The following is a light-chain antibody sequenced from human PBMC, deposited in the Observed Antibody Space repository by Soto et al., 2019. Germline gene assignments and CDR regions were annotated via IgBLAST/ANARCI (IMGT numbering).Light chain of an antibody. Sequence: QSVLTQPPSASGSPGQSVTISCTGTSSDVGGYNYVSWYQQYPGKAPKLMIYEVSKRPSGVPDRFSGSKSGNTASLTVSGLQAEDEADYYCSSYAGSNNFEVFGTGTKVTV. J-gene: IGLJ1*01. CDR2: EVS. V-gene: IGLV2-8*01. CDR1: SSDVGGYNY. CDR3: SSYAGSNNFEV.